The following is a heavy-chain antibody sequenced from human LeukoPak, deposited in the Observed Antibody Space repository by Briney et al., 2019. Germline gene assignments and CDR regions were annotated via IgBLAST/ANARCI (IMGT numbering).Heavy chain of an antibody. V-gene: IGHV3-43D*03. CDR1: GFTFSDYE. CDR2: ISWDGGST. D-gene: IGHD6-13*01. Sequence: HPGGSLRLSCAASGFTFSDYEMNWVRQAPGKGLEWVSLISWDGGSTYYADSVKGRFTISRDNSKNSLYLQMNSLRAEDNALYYCAEDIRSRQQLGDYYYYMDVWGKGTTVTVSS. CDR3: AEDIRSRQQLGDYYYYMDV. J-gene: IGHJ6*03.